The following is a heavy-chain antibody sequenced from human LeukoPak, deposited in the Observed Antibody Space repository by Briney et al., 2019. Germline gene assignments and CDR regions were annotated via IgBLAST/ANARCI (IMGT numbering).Heavy chain of an antibody. CDR2: IYYSGGT. J-gene: IGHJ6*02. Sequence: SETLSLTCTVSGGSISSGDYYWSWIRQPPGKGLEWIGYIYYSGGTYYNPSLKSRVTISVDTSKNQFSLKLSPVTAADTAVYYCARGGAAGSLTGYPYYYYGMDVWGQGTTVTVSS. V-gene: IGHV4-30-4*01. CDR3: ARGGAAGSLTGYPYYYYGMDV. CDR1: GGSISSGDYY. D-gene: IGHD3-9*01.